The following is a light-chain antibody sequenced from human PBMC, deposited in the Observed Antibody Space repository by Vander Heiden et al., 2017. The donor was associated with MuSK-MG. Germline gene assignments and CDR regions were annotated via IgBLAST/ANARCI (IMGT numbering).Light chain of an antibody. CDR3: CSYAGSYTVV. J-gene: IGLJ2*01. Sequence: PGQSVTISCTGTSSDVGGYNYVSWYQQHPGKAPKLMIYDVSKRPSGVPDRFSGSKSGNTASLTISGLQAEDEADYYCCSYAGSYTVVFGGGTKLTVL. CDR1: SSDVGGYNY. CDR2: DVS. V-gene: IGLV2-11*01.